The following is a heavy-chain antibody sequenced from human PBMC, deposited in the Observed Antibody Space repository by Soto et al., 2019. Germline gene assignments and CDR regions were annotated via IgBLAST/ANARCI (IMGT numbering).Heavy chain of an antibody. CDR1: GGSISSSSYY. Sequence: TSETLSLTCTVSGGSISSSSYYWGWIRQPPGKGLEWIGSISSSGSTYYKPSLKSRVAMSVDTSKNQFSLKLTSVTAADTAVYYCARSVFPWGQGTLVTVSS. CDR2: ISSSGST. CDR3: ARSVFP. V-gene: IGHV4-39*07. J-gene: IGHJ5*02.